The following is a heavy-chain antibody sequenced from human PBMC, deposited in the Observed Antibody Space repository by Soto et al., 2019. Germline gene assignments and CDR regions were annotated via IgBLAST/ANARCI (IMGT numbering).Heavy chain of an antibody. V-gene: IGHV4-39*01. D-gene: IGHD1-26*01. J-gene: IGHJ4*02. CDR2: IYYSGST. CDR3: AVGSSGFYYIY. Sequence: SETLSLTCPVSGGYISSSNYYWGWICQPPGKGLEWIGSIYYSGSTYHNPPLKSRVTISKDTSKNQFSLRLSSVTAADTAVYYCAVGSSGFYYIYWGQGIQVTV. CDR1: GGYISSSNYY.